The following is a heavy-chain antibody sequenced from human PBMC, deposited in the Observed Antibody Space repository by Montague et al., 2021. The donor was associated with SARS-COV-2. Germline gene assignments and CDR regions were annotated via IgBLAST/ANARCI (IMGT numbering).Heavy chain of an antibody. CDR1: GDSISSYY. V-gene: IGHV4-59*08. J-gene: IGHJ4*02. Sequence: SDTLSLTCTVSGDSISSYYWSWIRQSPGKGLEWIGYIYYSGSTNXNPSLKSRVTISVDTSKNQFSLKLRSVTAADTAVYYCARGQLWFDYWGQGTLVTVSS. CDR2: IYYSGST. CDR3: ARGQLWFDY. D-gene: IGHD5-18*01.